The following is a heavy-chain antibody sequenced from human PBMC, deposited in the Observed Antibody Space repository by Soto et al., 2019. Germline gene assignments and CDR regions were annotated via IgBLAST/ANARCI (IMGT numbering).Heavy chain of an antibody. CDR1: GFTLSSHG. J-gene: IGHJ6*02. CDR3: AKDIIAAAGINYYYYGMDV. CDR2: ISYDGSNK. Sequence: GGCLRLSCAASGFTLSSHGMHWVRQAPGKGLEWVAVISYDGSNKYYADSVKGRFTISRDNSKNTLYLQMNSLRAEDTAVYYCAKDIIAAAGINYYYYGMDVWGQGTTVTVSS. V-gene: IGHV3-30*18. D-gene: IGHD6-13*01.